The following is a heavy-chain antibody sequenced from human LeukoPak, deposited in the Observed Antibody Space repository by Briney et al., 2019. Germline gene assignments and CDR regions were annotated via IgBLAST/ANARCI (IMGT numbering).Heavy chain of an antibody. Sequence: PSETLSLTCTVSGGSISSGGYYCSWIRQHPGKGLEWIGYIYYSGSTYYNPSLKSRVTISVDTSKNQFSLKLSSVTAADTAVYYCARDSDYCSGGSCYWFDPWGQGTLVTVSS. CDR1: GGSISSGGYY. J-gene: IGHJ5*02. V-gene: IGHV4-31*03. CDR2: IYYSGST. CDR3: ARDSDYCSGGSCYWFDP. D-gene: IGHD2-15*01.